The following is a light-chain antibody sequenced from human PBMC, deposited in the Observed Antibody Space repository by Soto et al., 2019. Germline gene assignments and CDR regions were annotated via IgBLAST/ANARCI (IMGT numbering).Light chain of an antibody. Sequence: DLQMTQSPSSVSASVGDRVTITCRASQDINNWLAWYQQKPGKAPKLLIYAASTLQSGVPSRFSGSGSGTDFTLTISSLQPEYLATLSCQQANSFQLTFGGGTRVQIK. CDR1: QDINNW. CDR2: AAS. CDR3: QQANSFQLT. V-gene: IGKV1-12*01. J-gene: IGKJ4*01.